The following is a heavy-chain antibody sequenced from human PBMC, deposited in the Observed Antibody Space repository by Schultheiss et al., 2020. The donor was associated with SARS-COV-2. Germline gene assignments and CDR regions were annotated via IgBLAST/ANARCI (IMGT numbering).Heavy chain of an antibody. CDR1: GYSISSGYY. CDR3: ARDFSDVDAFDI. J-gene: IGHJ3*02. CDR2: IYYSGST. V-gene: IGHV4-38-2*02. Sequence: SETLSLTCAVSGYSISSGYYWGWIRQPPGKGLEWIGYIYYSGSTNYNPSLKSRVTISVDTSKNQFSLKLSSVTAADTAVYYCARDFSDVDAFDIWGQGTMVTVSS. D-gene: IGHD3-3*02.